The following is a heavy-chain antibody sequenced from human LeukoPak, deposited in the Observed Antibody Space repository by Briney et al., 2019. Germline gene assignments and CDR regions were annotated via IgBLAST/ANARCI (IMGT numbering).Heavy chain of an antibody. V-gene: IGHV3-23*01. D-gene: IGHD3-22*01. Sequence: PGGSLRLSCAASGFTFSSYAMSWVRQAPGKGREWVSAISGSGGSTYYADSVKGRFTISRDNSKNTLYLQMNSLRAEDTAVYYCATKDSSRSGYFDYWGQGTLVTVSS. CDR1: GFTFSSYA. CDR2: ISGSGGST. J-gene: IGHJ4*02. CDR3: ATKDSSRSGYFDY.